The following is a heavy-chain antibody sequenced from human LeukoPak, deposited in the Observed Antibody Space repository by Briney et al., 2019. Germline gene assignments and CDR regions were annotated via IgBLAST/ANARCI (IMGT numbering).Heavy chain of an antibody. J-gene: IGHJ5*02. D-gene: IGHD3-3*01. CDR3: ARRSGDFWSGYYLFDP. CDR1: GGSISSGGYY. V-gene: IGHV4-31*03. Sequence: SQTLSLTCTVSGGSISSGGYYWSWIRQHPGKGLEWIGYIYYSGSTYYNPSLKSRVTISVDTSKNQFSLKLSSVTAADTAVYYCARRSGDFWSGYYLFDPWGQGTLVTASS. CDR2: IYYSGST.